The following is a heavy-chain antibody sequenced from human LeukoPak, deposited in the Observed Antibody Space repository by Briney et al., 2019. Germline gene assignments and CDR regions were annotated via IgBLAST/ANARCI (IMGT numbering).Heavy chain of an antibody. J-gene: IGHJ4*02. CDR2: IYPRDGST. Sequence: PGASVKVSCKASGYTFTSYYMHWVRQAPGQGLEWMGMIYPRDGSTSYAQKFQGRVTVTRDTSTSTVHMELSGPRSEDTAVYYCARDQEGFDYWGQGTLVTVSS. CDR1: GYTFTSYY. CDR3: ARDQEGFDY. V-gene: IGHV1-46*01.